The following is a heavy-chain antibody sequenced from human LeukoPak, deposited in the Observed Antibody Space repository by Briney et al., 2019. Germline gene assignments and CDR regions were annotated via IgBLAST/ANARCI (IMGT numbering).Heavy chain of an antibody. CDR2: ISGGGGIA. J-gene: IGHJ4*02. CDR3: ARHSSQGTFDN. V-gene: IGHV3-23*01. CDR1: GFTFSRYA. D-gene: IGHD1-1*01. Sequence: PGGSLRLSCAASGFTFSRYAMSWVRQAPGKGLEWVSAISGGGGIAYYADSVKGRFTISRDNSQSTLYLQMNSLRAEDTAVYNCARHSSQGTFDNWGQGTLVTVSS.